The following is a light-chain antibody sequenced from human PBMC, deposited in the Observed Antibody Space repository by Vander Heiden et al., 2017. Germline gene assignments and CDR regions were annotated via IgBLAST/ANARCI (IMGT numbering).Light chain of an antibody. CDR2: GAS. CDR1: QSVSSSY. V-gene: IGKV3-20*01. J-gene: IGKJ2*02. CDR3: QHYGSSPPGT. Sequence: IVLTQSPGTLSLSPGERATLPCRASQSVSSSYLAWYRQKPGQAPRLLIYGASNRATGIPDRFSGSGSGTDFTLTISRLEPEDFAVYYCQHYGSSPPGTFGQGTKLEIK.